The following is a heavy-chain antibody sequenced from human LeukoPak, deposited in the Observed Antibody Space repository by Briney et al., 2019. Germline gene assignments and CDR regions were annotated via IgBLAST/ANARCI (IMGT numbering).Heavy chain of an antibody. CDR3: AKAGRGGAITMIRGVKGDYYYMDV. J-gene: IGHJ6*03. CDR2: ISGSGGRT. D-gene: IGHD3-10*01. V-gene: IGHV3-23*01. Sequence: GGSLRLSCAASGFTFSSFGVSWVRQAPGKGLEWVSAISGSGGRTYYTDSVKGRFTISRDNSKNTLYLQMNSLRAEDTAVYYCAKAGRGGAITMIRGVKGDYYYMDVWGKGTTVSISS. CDR1: GFTFSSFG.